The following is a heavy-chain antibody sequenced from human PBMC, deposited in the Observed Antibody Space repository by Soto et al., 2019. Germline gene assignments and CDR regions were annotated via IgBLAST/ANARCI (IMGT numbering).Heavy chain of an antibody. CDR1: GFIFSSYD. Sequence: EVQLVESGGGLVQPGGSLRLSCAASGFIFSSYDMHWVRQVTGKGLEWVSGIGSGGDTYYLDSVKGRFTISRENAKSFLYLQMNSLRAGDTAVYYCARGRSSSWYYWFDSWGQGTLVTVSS. CDR3: ARGRSSSWYYWFDS. V-gene: IGHV3-13*04. J-gene: IGHJ5*01. D-gene: IGHD6-13*01. CDR2: IGSGGDT.